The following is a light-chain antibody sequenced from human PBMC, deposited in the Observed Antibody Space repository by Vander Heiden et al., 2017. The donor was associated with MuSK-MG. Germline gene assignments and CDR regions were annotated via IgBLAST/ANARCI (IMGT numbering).Light chain of an antibody. Sequence: DIQMTQSPSSLSASVGDRVTITCRASQSISSYLNWYQQKPGKAPELLIYAASSLQSGVPSRFSDSGSETDFTLTISSLRPEDFATYYCQRSYSTPITFGQGTRLEIK. CDR1: QSISSY. CDR3: QRSYSTPIT. J-gene: IGKJ5*01. CDR2: AAS. V-gene: IGKV1-39*01.